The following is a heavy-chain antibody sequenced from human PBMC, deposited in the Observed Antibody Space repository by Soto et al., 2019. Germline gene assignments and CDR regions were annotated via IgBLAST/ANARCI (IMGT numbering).Heavy chain of an antibody. J-gene: IGHJ4*02. D-gene: IGHD3-3*01. CDR2: ISAYNGNT. CDR3: ARDLGEDDFWSGYYLAYFDY. CDR1: GYTFTSYG. Sequence: GASVKVSCKASGYTFTSYGISWVRQAPGQGLEWMGWISAYNGNTNYAQKLQGRVTMTTDTSTSTAYMELRRLRSDDTAVYYCARDLGEDDFWSGYYLAYFDYWGQGTLVTVSS. V-gene: IGHV1-18*04.